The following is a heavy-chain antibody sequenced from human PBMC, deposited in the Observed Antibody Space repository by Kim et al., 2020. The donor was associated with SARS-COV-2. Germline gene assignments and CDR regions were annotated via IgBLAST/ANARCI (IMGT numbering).Heavy chain of an antibody. CDR1: GGSISSTSDY. D-gene: IGHD3-16*01. CDR3: ARNQGGSQGGPIDS. CDR2: IYYSGST. V-gene: IGHV4-39*01. Sequence: SETLSLTCTVSGGSISSTSDYWGWIRQSPGKGLEWIGSIYYSGSTYYNPSLKSRVTISVDTSKNQFSLRLHSVTAADTTVYYCARNQGGSQGGPIDSWG. J-gene: IGHJ5*01.